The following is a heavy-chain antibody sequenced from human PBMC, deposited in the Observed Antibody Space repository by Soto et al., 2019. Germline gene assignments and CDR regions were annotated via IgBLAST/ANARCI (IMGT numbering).Heavy chain of an antibody. J-gene: IGHJ4*02. D-gene: IGHD2-2*01. V-gene: IGHV1-18*01. CDR1: GGTFSSYA. CDR3: ARTDIELIPAGNPFYY. CDR2: ISAYIGNT. Sequence: GASVKVSCKASGGTFSSYAISWVRQAPGQGLEWMGWISAYIGNTNYAQNLQGRFTMTTDTSTSTAYMELRSLRSDDTAVFFCARTDIELIPAGNPFYYWGQGTLVTVSS.